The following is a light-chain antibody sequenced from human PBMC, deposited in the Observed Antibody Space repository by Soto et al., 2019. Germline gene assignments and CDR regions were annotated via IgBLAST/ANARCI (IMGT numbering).Light chain of an antibody. CDR2: WAS. Sequence: DTVMTQSPDSLAVSLGERATINCKSNQSLFYSSNSKNYLTWYQQKPGQPPKLLFYWASIRQSGIPDRFSGSGSGTDFTLTISSLQAEDVAVYYCQQYYTTPYSFGQGTKLEIK. CDR1: QSLFYSSNSKNY. J-gene: IGKJ2*01. CDR3: QQYYTTPYS. V-gene: IGKV4-1*01.